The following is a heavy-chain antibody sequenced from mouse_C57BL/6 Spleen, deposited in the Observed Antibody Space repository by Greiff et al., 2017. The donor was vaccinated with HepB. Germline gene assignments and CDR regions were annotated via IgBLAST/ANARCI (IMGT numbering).Heavy chain of an antibody. CDR1: GYTFTDYE. V-gene: IGHV1-15*01. CDR2: IDPETGGT. Sequence: QVQLQQSGAELVRPGASVTLSCKASGYTFTDYEMHWVKQTPVHGLEWIGAIDPETGGTAYNQKFKGKAILTADKSSSTAYMELRSLTSEDSAVYYCTRYGNYVGFAYWGQGTLVTVSA. D-gene: IGHD2-1*01. J-gene: IGHJ3*01. CDR3: TRYGNYVGFAY.